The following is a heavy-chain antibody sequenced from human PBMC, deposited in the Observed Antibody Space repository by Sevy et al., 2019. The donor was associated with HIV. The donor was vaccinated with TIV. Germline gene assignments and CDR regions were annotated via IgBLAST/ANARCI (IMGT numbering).Heavy chain of an antibody. Sequence: GGSLRLSCAASGFTFSSHWMFWVHQAPGKGLMWVSHIDSHGTITNYADSVKGRFAISRDNAKNTVYLRMDSLRAEDTAVYYCARGQLLQCFEWPSYSLDVWGQGTTVTVSS. CDR3: ARGQLLQCFEWPSYSLDV. CDR2: IDSHGTIT. V-gene: IGHV3-74*01. CDR1: GFTFSSHW. J-gene: IGHJ6*02. D-gene: IGHD3-3*01.